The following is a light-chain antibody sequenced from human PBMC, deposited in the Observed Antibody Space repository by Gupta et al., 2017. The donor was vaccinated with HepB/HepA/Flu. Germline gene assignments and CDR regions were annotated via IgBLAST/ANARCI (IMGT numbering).Light chain of an antibody. V-gene: IGLV2-11*01. CDR2: DVS. Sequence: SALTQPRSVSGSPGQSVPISCTGTSNDVGAYKYVSWYQQHPGEAPKLMIFDVSKRPSGVPDRFSGSKSGNTASLTISGLQAEDEADYYCCSYAGSRVVFGGGTKLTVL. CDR1: SNDVGAYKY. CDR3: CSYAGSRVV. J-gene: IGLJ2*01.